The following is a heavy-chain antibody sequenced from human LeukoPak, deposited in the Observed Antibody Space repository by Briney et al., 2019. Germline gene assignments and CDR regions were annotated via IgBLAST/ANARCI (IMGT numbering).Heavy chain of an antibody. J-gene: IGHJ3*02. CDR1: GFTFSKYW. CDR2: IYIDRTGI. Sequence: QTGGSLRLSCAASGFTFSKYWMHWVRQAPGKGLVWVSRIYIDRTGIVYAGSVKGRFIISRDNAKNTLYLQMNSLRVEDTAVYYCARAPPSNGYSYHFDIWGQGTMVTVSS. CDR3: ARAPPSNGYSYHFDI. D-gene: IGHD5-18*01. V-gene: IGHV3-74*01.